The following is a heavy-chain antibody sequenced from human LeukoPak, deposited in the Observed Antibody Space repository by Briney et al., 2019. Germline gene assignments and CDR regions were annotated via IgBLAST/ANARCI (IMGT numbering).Heavy chain of an antibody. CDR2: MNPNSGNT. CDR1: GYTFTSYD. V-gene: IGHV1-8*01. J-gene: IGHJ4*02. Sequence: ASVKVSCKASGYTFTSYDTNWVRQATGQGLERMGWMNPNSGNTGYAQKFQGRATMTRNTSISTAYMELSSLRSEDPAVYYCARGQDGIAAAGRDYWGQGTLVTVSS. D-gene: IGHD6-13*01. CDR3: ARGQDGIAAAGRDY.